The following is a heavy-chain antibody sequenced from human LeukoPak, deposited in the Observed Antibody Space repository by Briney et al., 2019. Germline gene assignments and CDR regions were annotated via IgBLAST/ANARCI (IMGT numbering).Heavy chain of an antibody. V-gene: IGHV3-30*03. CDR2: ISYDGSNK. D-gene: IGHD3/OR15-3a*01. J-gene: IGHJ3*01. Sequence: GGSLRLSCAASGFTFSSYAMHWVRQAPGKGLDWVALISYDGSNKYYADSVMGRFTISRDNRKNTVSLQMNSLRAEDTALYYCARDLDWGAFDVWGQGTMVTVSS. CDR3: ARDLDWGAFDV. CDR1: GFTFSSYA.